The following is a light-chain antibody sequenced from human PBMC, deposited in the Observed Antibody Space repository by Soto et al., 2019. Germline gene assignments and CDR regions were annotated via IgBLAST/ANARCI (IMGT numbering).Light chain of an antibody. CDR2: SNN. V-gene: IGLV1-44*01. Sequence: QSVLTQPPSASGTPGLRVTISCSGSSSNIGSNTVNWYQQLPGTAPKLLIYSNNQRPSGVPDRFSGSKSGTSASLAISGLQSEDEADYYCAAWDDSLNGYYVFGTGTKVTVL. CDR1: SSNIGSNT. CDR3: AAWDDSLNGYYV. J-gene: IGLJ1*01.